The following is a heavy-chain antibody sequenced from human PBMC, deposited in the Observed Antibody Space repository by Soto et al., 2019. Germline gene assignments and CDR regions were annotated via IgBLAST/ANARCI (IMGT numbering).Heavy chain of an antibody. Sequence: GGSLRLSCAASGFTFSSYAMSWVRQAPGKGLEWVSAISGSGGSTYYADSVKGRFTISRDNSKNTLYLQMNSLRAEDTAVYYCARVSVAVASLHNWFDPWGQGTLVTVSS. J-gene: IGHJ5*02. D-gene: IGHD6-19*01. CDR3: ARVSVAVASLHNWFDP. CDR2: ISGSGGST. V-gene: IGHV3-23*01. CDR1: GFTFSSYA.